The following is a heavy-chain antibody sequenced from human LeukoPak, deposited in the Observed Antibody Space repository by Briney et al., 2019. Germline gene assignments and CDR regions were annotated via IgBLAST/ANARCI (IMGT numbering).Heavy chain of an antibody. V-gene: IGHV4-59*01. CDR3: ARVDDYVWGSYRFHYYYMDV. J-gene: IGHJ6*03. CDR1: GGSISSYY. CDR2: IYYSGST. D-gene: IGHD3-16*02. Sequence: SETLSLTCTVSGGSISSYYWSWIRQPQGKGLEWIGYIYYSGSTNYNPSLKSRVTISVDTSKNQFSLKLSSVTAADTAVYYCARVDDYVWGSYRFHYYYMDVWGKGTTVTVSS.